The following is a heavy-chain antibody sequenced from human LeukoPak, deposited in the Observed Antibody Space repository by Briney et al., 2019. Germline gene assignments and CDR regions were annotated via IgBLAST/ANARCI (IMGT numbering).Heavy chain of an antibody. V-gene: IGHV4-59*08. Sequence: SETLSLTCTVSGGSNSSYYWSWIRQPPGKGLEWIGEINHSGSTNYNPSLKSRVTISVDTSKNQFSLKLSSVTAADTAVYYCARLPGFSSGWYFIDYWGQGTLVTVSS. CDR1: GGSNSSYY. J-gene: IGHJ4*02. D-gene: IGHD6-19*01. CDR2: INHSGST. CDR3: ARLPGFSSGWYFIDY.